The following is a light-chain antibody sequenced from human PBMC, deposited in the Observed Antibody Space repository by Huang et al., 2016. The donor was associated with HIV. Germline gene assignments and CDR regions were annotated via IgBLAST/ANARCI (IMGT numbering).Light chain of an antibody. CDR2: SAS. CDR1: PGVGTY. CDR3: QQSYGALSS. Sequence: IQMTQSPTSLSASVGDRVFISCRTSPGVGTYLNWYQQKPGKAPKLLISSASTLHSGGPSRFSGGGSGTVFTLTIRGLQFDDFATYFCQQSYGALSSFGPGTRL. J-gene: IGKJ5*01. V-gene: IGKV1-39*01.